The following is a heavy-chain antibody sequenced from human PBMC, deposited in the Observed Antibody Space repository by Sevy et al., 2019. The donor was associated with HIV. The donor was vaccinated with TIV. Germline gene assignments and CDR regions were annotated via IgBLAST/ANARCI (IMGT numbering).Heavy chain of an antibody. J-gene: IGHJ6*02. CDR2: IDSGGST. D-gene: IGHD3-22*01. CDR3: ARDRYYDASGYYYYYYGMDV. V-gene: IGHV3-66*01. Sequence: GGSLRLSCEASGFTVSGNYMAWVRLAPGKGLEWVSLIDSGGSTYYPDSVKGRFTISRDNAKNTLYLQVIALRAEDTAVYFCARDRYYDASGYYYYYYGMDVWGQGTTVTVSS. CDR1: GFTVSGNY.